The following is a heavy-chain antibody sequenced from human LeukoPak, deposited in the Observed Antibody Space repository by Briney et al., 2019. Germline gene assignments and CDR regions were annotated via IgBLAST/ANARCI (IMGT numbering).Heavy chain of an antibody. CDR1: GFTVSSNY. J-gene: IGHJ4*02. V-gene: IGHV3-66*01. Sequence: PGGSLRLSCAASGFTVSSNYMSWVRQAPGKGLEWVSVIYSGGSTYYADSVKGRFTISRDNSKNTLYLQMNSLRAEDTAVYYCATKGYSYAKGYWGQGTLVTVSS. CDR2: IYSGGST. D-gene: IGHD5-18*01. CDR3: ATKGYSYAKGY.